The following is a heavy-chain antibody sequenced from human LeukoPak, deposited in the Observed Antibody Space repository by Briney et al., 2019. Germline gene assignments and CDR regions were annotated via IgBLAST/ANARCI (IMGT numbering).Heavy chain of an antibody. CDR2: ISGGGGNT. J-gene: IGHJ4*02. Sequence: GGSLRLSCAASGFTFSSYAMSWVRQAPGKGLEWISNISGGGGNTAYADSVKGRFTISRDNSKNTPCLQMNSLRAEDTAVYYCAKGGQSTIAARGPFDYWRRGALVTVSS. V-gene: IGHV3-23*01. CDR3: AKGGQSTIAARGPFDY. D-gene: IGHD6-6*01. CDR1: GFTFSSYA.